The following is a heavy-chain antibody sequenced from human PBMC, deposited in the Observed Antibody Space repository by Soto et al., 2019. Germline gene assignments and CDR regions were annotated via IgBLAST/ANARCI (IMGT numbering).Heavy chain of an antibody. D-gene: IGHD6-25*01. V-gene: IGHV1-58*02. CDR3: AAAPPKAGRDAFAF. Sequence: SVKVSCKASGFTFTSSAMQWVRQARGQRLEWIGWIVVGSGNTNYAQKFQERVTITRDMSTSTAYMELSSLRSEDTAVYYCAAAPPKAGRDAFAFWGQGTLVTVSS. CDR2: IVVGSGNT. CDR1: GFTFTSSA. J-gene: IGHJ3*01.